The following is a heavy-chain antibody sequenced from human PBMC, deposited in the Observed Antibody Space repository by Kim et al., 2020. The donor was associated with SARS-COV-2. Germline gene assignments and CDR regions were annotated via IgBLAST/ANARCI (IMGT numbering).Heavy chain of an antibody. Sequence: GRQGTTYYTASAKGRFTISRDNSKTTLYLQLNSLRAEDTAIYYCRCQAGDYWGQGTLVTVSS. CDR3: RCQAGDY. V-gene: IGHV3-23*01. J-gene: IGHJ4*02. D-gene: IGHD2-15*01. CDR2: GRQGTT.